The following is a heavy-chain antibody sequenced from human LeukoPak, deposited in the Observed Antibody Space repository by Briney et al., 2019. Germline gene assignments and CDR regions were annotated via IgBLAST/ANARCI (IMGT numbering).Heavy chain of an antibody. CDR1: GGSISSGGYY. D-gene: IGHD1-7*01. V-gene: IGHV4-31*03. CDR2: IYYSGST. CDR3: ARANWNSAFDI. J-gene: IGHJ3*02. Sequence: PSETLSLTCTVSGGSISSGGYYWSWIRQHPGRGLEWIGYIYYSGSTYYNPSLKSRVTISVDTSKNQFSLKLSSVTAADTAAYYCARANWNSAFDIWGQGTMVTVSS.